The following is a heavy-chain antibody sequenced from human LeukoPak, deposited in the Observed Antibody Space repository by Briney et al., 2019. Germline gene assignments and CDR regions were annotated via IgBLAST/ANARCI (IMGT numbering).Heavy chain of an antibody. Sequence: GGSLRLSCAASGFTFSSYSMNWVRQAPGKGLEWVSSISSSSSYIYYADSVKGRFTISRDNAKNSLYLQMNSLRAEDTAVYYCARVGPYGSGSTYYFDYWGQGTLVNVSS. D-gene: IGHD3-10*01. CDR1: GFTFSSYS. V-gene: IGHV3-21*01. CDR2: ISSSSSYI. CDR3: ARVGPYGSGSTYYFDY. J-gene: IGHJ4*02.